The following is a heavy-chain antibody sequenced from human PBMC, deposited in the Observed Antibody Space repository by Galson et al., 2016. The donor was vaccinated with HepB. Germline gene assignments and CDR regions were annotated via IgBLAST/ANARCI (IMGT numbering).Heavy chain of an antibody. D-gene: IGHD2-15*01. V-gene: IGHV3-30*03. Sequence: DSVKGRFTISRDNSENTLYLQMNSLRAEDTAVYYCATPLGYCSGGTCYWGYFYGMDVWGQGTTVIFSS. CDR3: ATPLGYCSGGTCYWGYFYGMDV. J-gene: IGHJ6*02.